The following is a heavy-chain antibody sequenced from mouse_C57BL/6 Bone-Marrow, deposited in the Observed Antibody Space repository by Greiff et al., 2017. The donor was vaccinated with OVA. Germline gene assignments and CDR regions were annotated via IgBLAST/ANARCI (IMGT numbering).Heavy chain of an antibody. V-gene: IGHV1-63*01. CDR2: IYPGGGYT. J-gene: IGHJ2*01. D-gene: IGHD2-3*01. Sequence: VQLQQSGAELVRPGTSVKMSCKASGYTFTNYWIGWAKQSPGHGLEWIGDIYPGGGYTNYHEKVNGKGTLTAEKSSSTAYMQFSSLTSEDSAIYFCARRLSDYFDYWGQGTTLTVSS. CDR3: ARRLSDYFDY. CDR1: GYTFTNYW.